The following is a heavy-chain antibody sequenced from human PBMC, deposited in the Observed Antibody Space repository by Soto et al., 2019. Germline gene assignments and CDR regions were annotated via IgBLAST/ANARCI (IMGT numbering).Heavy chain of an antibody. Sequence: GGSLRLSCAASGFTFSSYAMSWVRQAPGKGLEWVSAISGSGGSTYYADSVKGRFTISRDNSKNTLYLQMNSLRAEDTAVYYCVFGSRHYDILTGPQGYFDYWGQGTLVTVSS. J-gene: IGHJ4*02. CDR1: GFTFSSYA. CDR3: VFGSRHYDILTGPQGYFDY. CDR2: ISGSGGST. V-gene: IGHV3-23*01. D-gene: IGHD3-9*01.